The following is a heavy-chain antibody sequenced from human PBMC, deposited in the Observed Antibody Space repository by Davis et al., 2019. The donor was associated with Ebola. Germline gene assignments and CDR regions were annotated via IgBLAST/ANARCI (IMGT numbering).Heavy chain of an antibody. V-gene: IGHV1-18*04. CDR2: ISAHNGHT. D-gene: IGHD6-19*01. Sequence: SVKVSCKASGYIFNSHGIIRVRQAPGQGLEWMAWISAHNGHTNYAQKFQGRLTLTTDTSTSTVYMELRSLTSDDTAKYYCARGRNGGWDFDYWGQGTLVTVSS. CDR1: GYIFNSHG. J-gene: IGHJ4*02. CDR3: ARGRNGGWDFDY.